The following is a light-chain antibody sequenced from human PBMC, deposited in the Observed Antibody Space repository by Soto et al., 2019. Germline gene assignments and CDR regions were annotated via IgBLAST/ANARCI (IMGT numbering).Light chain of an antibody. CDR1: QSVSSTY. CDR2: GAS. J-gene: IGKJ2*01. CDR3: QQMGT. V-gene: IGKV3-20*01. Sequence: EIVLTQSPGTLSLSPGEGATLSCRASQSVSSTYLAWYQQKPGQAPRLLIYGASSRATGIPDRFSGSGSGTDFTLTISRLEPEDFAVYYCQQMGTFGQGTKLEIK.